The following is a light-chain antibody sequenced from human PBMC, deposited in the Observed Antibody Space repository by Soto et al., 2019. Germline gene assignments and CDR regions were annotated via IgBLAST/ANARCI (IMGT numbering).Light chain of an antibody. J-gene: IGLJ1*01. CDR3: SSYTITSTYV. V-gene: IGLV2-14*01. CDR1: NSDVGAYRY. Sequence: QSVLTQPASVSGSPGQAITISFSGSNSDVGAYRYVSWYQQHPGKAPKLMIYEVGNRPSGVSERFSGSKSGNTASLTIFGLQAEDEADYYCSSYTITSTYVFGTGTKVTVL. CDR2: EVG.